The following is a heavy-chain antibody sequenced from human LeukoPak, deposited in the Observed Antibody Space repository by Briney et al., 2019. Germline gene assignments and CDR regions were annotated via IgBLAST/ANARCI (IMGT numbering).Heavy chain of an antibody. CDR3: ARRAGAYSHPYDY. D-gene: IGHD4/OR15-4a*01. J-gene: IGHJ4*02. Sequence: PGGSLRLSCAASGFTFSNYEMHWVRQAPGKGLEWVSFIYSDNTHYSDSVKGRFTISRDNSKNTLYLQMNSLRAEDTAVYYCARRAGAYSHPYDYWGQGTLVTVSS. V-gene: IGHV3-53*01. CDR2: IYSDNT. CDR1: GFTFSNYE.